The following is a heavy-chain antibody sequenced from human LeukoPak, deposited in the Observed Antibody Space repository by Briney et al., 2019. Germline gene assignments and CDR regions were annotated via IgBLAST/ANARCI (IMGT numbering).Heavy chain of an antibody. D-gene: IGHD3-9*01. CDR3: ARHSDWRFDY. J-gene: IGHJ4*02. CDR2: IYPADSDT. Sequence: GESLKISCKGSGYIFTSYWIAWVRQMPGKGLEWMGIIYPADSDTRYSPSFQGQVTISADKSNRTAYLQWSSLKASDTAMYYCARHSDWRFDYWGQGTLVTVSS. V-gene: IGHV5-51*01. CDR1: GYIFTSYW.